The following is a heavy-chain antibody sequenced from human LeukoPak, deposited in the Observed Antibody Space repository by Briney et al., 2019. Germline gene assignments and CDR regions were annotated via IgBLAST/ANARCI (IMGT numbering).Heavy chain of an antibody. CDR1: GGSISSYY. D-gene: IGHD2-2*01. Sequence: SETLSLTCTVSGGSISSYYWSWIRQPPGKGLEWIGYIYYSGSTNYNPSLKSRVTISVDTSKNQFSLKLSSVTAADTAVYYCAREVVVEGYYYYGMDVWGQGTTVTVSS. J-gene: IGHJ6*02. V-gene: IGHV4-59*12. CDR3: AREVVVEGYYYYGMDV. CDR2: IYYSGST.